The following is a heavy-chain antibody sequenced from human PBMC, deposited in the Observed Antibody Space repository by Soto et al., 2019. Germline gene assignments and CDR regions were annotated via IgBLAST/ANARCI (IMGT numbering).Heavy chain of an antibody. Sequence: EVQLLESGGGLVQPGGSLRLSCAASGFTFSSYAMSWVRQAPGKGLEWVSAIRGSGGSTYYADSVKGRFTISRDNSKNTLYLQMNSLRAEDTAVYYCAKDGGQASIAVAARIDYWGQGALVTVSS. V-gene: IGHV3-23*01. J-gene: IGHJ4*02. D-gene: IGHD6-19*01. CDR3: AKDGGQASIAVAARIDY. CDR2: IRGSGGST. CDR1: GFTFSSYA.